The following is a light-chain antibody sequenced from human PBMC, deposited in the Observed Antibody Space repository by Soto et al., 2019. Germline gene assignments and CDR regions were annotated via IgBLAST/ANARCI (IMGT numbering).Light chain of an antibody. J-gene: IGLJ1*01. CDR3: CSYAGRYTDV. Sequence: QSVLTQPASVSGSPGQSITISCTGTSSDVGGYNYVSWYQQHPGKAPKLMIYDVSKRPSGVPDRFSGSKSGNTASLTISGLQAEDEADYYCCSYAGRYTDVFGTGTKGTVL. CDR1: SSDVGGYNY. V-gene: IGLV2-11*01. CDR2: DVS.